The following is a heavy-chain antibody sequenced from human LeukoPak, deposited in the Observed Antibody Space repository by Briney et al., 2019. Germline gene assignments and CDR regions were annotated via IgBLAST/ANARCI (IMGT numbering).Heavy chain of an antibody. V-gene: IGHV3-7*01. J-gene: IGHJ4*02. CDR1: GFTFSSYW. CDR2: IKQDGSEK. CDR3: ARDKSVYYDTSGSRFDY. D-gene: IGHD3-22*01. Sequence: GGSLRLSCAASGFTFSSYWMSWVRQAPGRGLEWVANIKQDGSEKYYVDSVKGRFTISRDNAKNSLYLQMNSLRAEDTAVYYCARDKSVYYDTSGSRFDYWGQGTLVTVSS.